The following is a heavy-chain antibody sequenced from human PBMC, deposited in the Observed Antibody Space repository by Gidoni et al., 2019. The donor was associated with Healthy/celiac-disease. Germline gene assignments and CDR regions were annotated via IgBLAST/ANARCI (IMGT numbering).Heavy chain of an antibody. D-gene: IGHD3-22*01. J-gene: IGHJ4*02. CDR3: AHKNYYESPGGYFDY. CDR2: IYWDDDK. V-gene: IGHV2-5*02. CDR1: GFSLSTSGVG. Sequence: QITLKESGPTLVKPTQTLTLTCTFSGFSLSTSGVGVGWIRQPPGKALEWLALIYWDDDKRYSPSLKSRLTITKDTSKNQVVLTMTNMDPVDTATYYCAHKNYYESPGGYFDYWGQGTLVTVSS.